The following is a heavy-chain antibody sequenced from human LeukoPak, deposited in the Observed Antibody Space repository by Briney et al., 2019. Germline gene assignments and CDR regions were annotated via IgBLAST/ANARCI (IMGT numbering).Heavy chain of an antibody. CDR2: INPNSGGT. V-gene: IGHV1-2*06. CDR3: ASGLVLGYCSGGSCYLY. CDR1: GYTFTGYY. J-gene: IGHJ4*02. D-gene: IGHD2-15*01. Sequence: ASVKVSXKASGYTFTGYYMHWVRQAPGQGLEWMGRINPNSGGTNYAQKFQGRVTMTRDTSISTAYMELSRLRSDDTAVYYCASGLVLGYCSGGSCYLYWGQGTLVTVSS.